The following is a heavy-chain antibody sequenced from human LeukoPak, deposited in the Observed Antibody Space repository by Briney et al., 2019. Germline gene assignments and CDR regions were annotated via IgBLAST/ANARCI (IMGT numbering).Heavy chain of an antibody. V-gene: IGHV3-30*18. CDR1: GFTFSSYG. CDR2: ISYDGSNK. D-gene: IGHD1-26*01. Sequence: TGRSLRLSCAASGFTFSSYGMHWVRQAPGKGLEWVAVISYDGSNKYYADSVKGRFTISRDNSKSTLYLQMNSLRAEDTAVYYCAKTPVGATTWGQGTLVTVSS. J-gene: IGHJ4*02. CDR3: AKTPVGATT.